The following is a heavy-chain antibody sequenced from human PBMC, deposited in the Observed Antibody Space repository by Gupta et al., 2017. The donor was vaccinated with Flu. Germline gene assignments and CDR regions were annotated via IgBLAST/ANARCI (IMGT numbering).Heavy chain of an antibody. J-gene: IGHJ6*02. CDR1: WFSFKASG. Sequence: QGQVVEPGGGVVQRGGPLRLVCATTWFSFKASGMRWVRQAPGKGLEWVEVTSYDGSNKYYADSVKGRFTISKDNSKNTLYLQMNSLRTEDTAVNYCAKDWKWNFNNFGMNVWGQGTTVTVSS. D-gene: IGHD1-1*01. CDR3: AKDWKWNFNNFGMNV. CDR2: TSYDGSNK. V-gene: IGHV3-30*18.